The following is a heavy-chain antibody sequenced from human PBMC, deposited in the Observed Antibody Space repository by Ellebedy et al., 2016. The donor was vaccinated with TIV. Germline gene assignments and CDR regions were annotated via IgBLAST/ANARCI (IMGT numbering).Heavy chain of an antibody. J-gene: IGHJ4*02. CDR2: LSSDGNNA. V-gene: IGHV3-30*18. D-gene: IGHD3-22*01. CDR1: GFTFSTYG. Sequence: PGGSLRLSCAASGFTFSTYGMHWVRQPPGKGLEWVALLSSDGNNAYYADSVKGRFTGSRDNSKNTLYLQVNSLREEDTALYFCAKDRGSFHDRNFFDSWGQGTLVTVSS. CDR3: AKDRGSFHDRNFFDS.